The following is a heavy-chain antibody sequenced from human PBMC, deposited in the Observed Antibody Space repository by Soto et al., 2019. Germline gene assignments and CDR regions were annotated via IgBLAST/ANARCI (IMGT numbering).Heavy chain of an antibody. CDR1: GYTFTTYD. CDR2: MNPNSGNT. Sequence: QVQLVQSGAEVKKPGASVKVSCKASGYTFTTYDINWVRQATGQGLEWMGWMNPNSGNTGYAQKFQGRVTMTRDTSIAQAYRELSSLRSEVTAGYYCPRRRAPAYWGQGTRSPSPQ. V-gene: IGHV1-8*01. J-gene: IGHJ4*02. CDR3: PRRRAPAY.